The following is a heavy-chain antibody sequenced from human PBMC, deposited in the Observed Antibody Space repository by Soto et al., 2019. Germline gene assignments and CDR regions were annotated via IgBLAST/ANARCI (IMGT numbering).Heavy chain of an antibody. J-gene: IGHJ4*02. D-gene: IGHD6-6*01. CDR1: GYTLTGYY. V-gene: IGHV1-2*04. CDR3: ARDIGGSSSYLGY. CDR2: INPDSGGA. Sequence: GASVKVSCKASGYTLTGYYIHWVRQAPGQGLEWMGWINPDSGGANSAQKFQDWVTMTRDTSIGTAYMELTRLRSDDTAVYYCARDIGGSSSYLGYWGQGTLVTVSS.